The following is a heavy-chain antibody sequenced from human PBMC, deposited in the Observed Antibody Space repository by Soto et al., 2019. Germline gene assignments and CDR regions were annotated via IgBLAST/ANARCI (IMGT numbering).Heavy chain of an antibody. J-gene: IGHJ4*02. CDR3: ARGIGYCSSINCYSSRRLRFDS. D-gene: IGHD2-2*01. V-gene: IGHV4-34*01. Sequence: QVQLQQWGAGLLKPSETLSLTCAGYGGSFSGYYWTWIRQSPEKGLEWIGEVNHSGTTYYNPSLKTRVTISVHTPKNQFTLKMSSVTAADTAVYYCARGIGYCSSINCYSSRRLRFDSWGQGTLVTVSS. CDR1: GGSFSGYY. CDR2: VNHSGTT.